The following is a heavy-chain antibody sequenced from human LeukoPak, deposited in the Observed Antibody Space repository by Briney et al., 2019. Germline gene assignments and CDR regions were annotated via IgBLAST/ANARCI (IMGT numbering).Heavy chain of an antibody. CDR2: IYYGGYT. CDR3: ARGVRGVTAYLDY. V-gene: IGHV4-30-4*08. D-gene: IGHD3-10*01. Sequence: SQTLSLTCTVSGGSISSGDYYWSWICQPPGKGLEWIGYIYYGGYTYYNPSLKSRVTITVDTTNNQFSLKLTSVTAADTAVYYCARGVRGVTAYLDYWGQGTPVTVSS. CDR1: GGSISSGDYY. J-gene: IGHJ4*02.